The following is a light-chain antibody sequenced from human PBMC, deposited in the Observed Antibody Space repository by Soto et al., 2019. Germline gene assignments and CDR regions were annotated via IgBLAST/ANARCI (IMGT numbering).Light chain of an antibody. CDR1: SSDVAIYNY. CDR2: DVS. V-gene: IGLV2-11*01. Sequence: QSVLTQPRSVSGSPGQSVTISCTGTSSDVAIYNYVSWYQHHPGKAPKPMIYDVSKRPSGVPDRFSGSKSDNTASLTISGLQAEDEADYYCCSYVGGYVLFGGGTKLTVL. J-gene: IGLJ2*01. CDR3: CSYVGGYVL.